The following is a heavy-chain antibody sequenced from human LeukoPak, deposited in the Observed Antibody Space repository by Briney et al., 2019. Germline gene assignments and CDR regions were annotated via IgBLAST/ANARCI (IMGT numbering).Heavy chain of an antibody. CDR2: IRYDGSNK. V-gene: IGHV3-30*02. CDR3: ANLDPGAFDI. CDR1: AFTFSSYG. J-gene: IGHJ3*02. D-gene: IGHD3-9*01. Sequence: KPGGSLRLSCAASAFTFSSYGMHWVRQAPGKGLEWAAFIRYDGSNKYYADPVRGRFTISRANSKTTLYLQKYSLRAEDTAVYYCANLDPGAFDISGQGTMCTVSS.